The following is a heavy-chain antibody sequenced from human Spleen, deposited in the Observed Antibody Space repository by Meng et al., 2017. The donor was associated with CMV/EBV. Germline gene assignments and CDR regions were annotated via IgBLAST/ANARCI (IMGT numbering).Heavy chain of an antibody. CDR1: GFTFSNYA. D-gene: IGHD2-2*01. CDR2: IRSAGSNR. V-gene: IGHV3-30*02. J-gene: IGHJ4*02. CDR3: ASIYCSSTSCYPQYFDY. Sequence: GGSLRLSCATSGFTFSNYAMHWVRQAPGKGLEWVAFIRSAGSNRYYADSVKGRFTISRDNSKNTLYLQMNSLRAEDTAVYYCASIYCSSTSCYPQYFDYWGQGTLVTVSS.